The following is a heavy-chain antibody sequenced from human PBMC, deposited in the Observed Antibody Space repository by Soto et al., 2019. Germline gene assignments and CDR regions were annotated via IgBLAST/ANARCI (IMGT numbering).Heavy chain of an antibody. CDR2: ISSSSFNI. Sequence: EVHLVESGGRLVQPGGSLRLSCAASGFRFSDYSMNWVRQAPGRGLEWVSYISSSSFNIHYADSVEGRFAISRDNAKNSLYLQMNSLRVEDTAVYYCARDYNDFWSCHFDYWGQGALVTVSS. CDR1: GFRFSDYS. D-gene: IGHD3-3*01. CDR3: ARDYNDFWSCHFDY. V-gene: IGHV3-48*01. J-gene: IGHJ4*02.